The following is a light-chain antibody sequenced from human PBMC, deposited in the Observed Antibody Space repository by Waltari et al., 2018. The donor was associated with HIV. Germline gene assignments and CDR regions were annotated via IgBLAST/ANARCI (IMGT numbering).Light chain of an antibody. CDR2: DVS. V-gene: IGLV2-14*03. CDR1: SSDVGGYHY. J-gene: IGLJ3*02. Sequence: QSALTQPASVSGSPGQSLTISCTGNSSDVGGYHYVHWYQQHPGKAPKLMIYDVSNRPSGVSNRFSGSKSGNTASLTISGLQAEDEADYYCSSYTSSSTLWVFGGGTKLTVL. CDR3: SSYTSSSTLWV.